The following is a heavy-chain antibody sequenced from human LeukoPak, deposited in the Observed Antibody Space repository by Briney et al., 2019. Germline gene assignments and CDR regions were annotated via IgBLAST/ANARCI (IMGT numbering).Heavy chain of an antibody. V-gene: IGHV4-61*01. J-gene: IGHJ4*02. CDR3: ARNFDYGDALGN. CDR2: IYYSGST. D-gene: IGHD4-17*01. Sequence: SQTLSLTCTVSGGSISSGSYYWSWIRQPPGKGLEWIGYIYYSGSTNYNPSLKSRVTISVDTSKNQFSLKLSSVTAADTAVYYCARNFDYGDALGNWGQGTLVTVSS. CDR1: GGSISSGSYY.